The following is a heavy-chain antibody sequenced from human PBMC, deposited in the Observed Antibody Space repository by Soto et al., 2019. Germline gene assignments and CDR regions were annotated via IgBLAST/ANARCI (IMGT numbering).Heavy chain of an antibody. Sequence: EVQLVQSGGEVKKPGESLKISCRASGYTFTKHWIGWVSQMPGKGLEWMGIIYAGNSDTKYSPAFQGQVTMSVDKSISTAYLQWTSLKASDSATYSWASRGSAPYSVRDVWGQGTTVTVS. V-gene: IGHV5-51*01. CDR3: ASRGSAPYSVRDV. CDR1: GYTFTKHW. J-gene: IGHJ6*02. CDR2: IYAGNSDT. D-gene: IGHD2-21*01.